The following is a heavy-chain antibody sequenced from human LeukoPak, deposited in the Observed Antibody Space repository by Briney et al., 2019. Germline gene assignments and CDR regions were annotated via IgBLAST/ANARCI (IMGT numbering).Heavy chain of an antibody. J-gene: IGHJ4*02. CDR2: IYYSGST. CDR1: GGSISSSSYY. CDR3: ARGVDYYGV. V-gene: IGHV4-39*07. D-gene: IGHD3-10*01. Sequence: SETLSLTCTVSGGSISSSSYYWGWIRQPPGRGLEWIGSIYYSGSTYYNPSLKSRVTISVDTSKNQFSLKLSSVTAADTAVYYCARGVDYYGVWGQGTLVTVSS.